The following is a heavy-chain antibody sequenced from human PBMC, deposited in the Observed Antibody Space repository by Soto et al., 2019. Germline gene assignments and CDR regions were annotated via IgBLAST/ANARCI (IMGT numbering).Heavy chain of an antibody. CDR3: AGGEHNWFDP. J-gene: IGHJ5*02. V-gene: IGHV1-69*06. CDR2: IIPIFGTA. D-gene: IGHD1-26*01. Sequence: QVQLVQSGAEVKKPGSSVKVSCKASGGTFSSYVVRWVRQAPGQGLEWVGGIIPIFGTANYAQKFQGRVTITADKSTSTVYMALSSLRSDDTAVYYWAGGEHNWFDPWGQGTLVTVSS. CDR1: GGTFSSYV.